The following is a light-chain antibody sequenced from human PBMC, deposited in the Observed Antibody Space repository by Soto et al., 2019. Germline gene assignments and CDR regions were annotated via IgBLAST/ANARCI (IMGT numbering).Light chain of an antibody. V-gene: IGLV2-11*01. CDR1: SSDVGGYNY. CDR3: CSYAGSYSYV. CDR2: GVT. Sequence: QSALTQPRSVSGSPGQSVTISCTGTSSDVGGYNYVSWYQQHPGEAPKLMIYGVTKRPSGVPDRFSGSKSGNTASLTISGLQAEDEAEYYCCSYAGSYSYVFGNGTKLTVL. J-gene: IGLJ1*01.